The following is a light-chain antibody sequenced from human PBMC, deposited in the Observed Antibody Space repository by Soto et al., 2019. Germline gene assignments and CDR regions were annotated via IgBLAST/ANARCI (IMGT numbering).Light chain of an antibody. V-gene: IGKV1-5*01. Sequence: DIQMTQSPSTLSASVGDRVTITCRASQTISLWLAWYQQKPGKAPKLLIYDASSLESGVPPRFSGSGSGTDFTLTISSLQRDDFAIYYCQQYNPYSRTFGQGTKV. J-gene: IGKJ1*01. CDR2: DAS. CDR3: QQYNPYSRT. CDR1: QTISLW.